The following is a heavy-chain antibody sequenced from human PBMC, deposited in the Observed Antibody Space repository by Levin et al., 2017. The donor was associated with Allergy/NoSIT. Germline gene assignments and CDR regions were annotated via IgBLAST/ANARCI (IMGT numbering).Heavy chain of an antibody. Sequence: SLKISCAASGFTFDDYAMHWVRQAPGKGLEWVSGISWNSGSIGYADSVKGRFTISRDNAKNSLYLQMNSLRAEDTALYYCAKDMRYSSGWYGGFDYWGQGTLVTVSS. CDR1: GFTFDDYA. V-gene: IGHV3-9*01. CDR2: ISWNSGSI. J-gene: IGHJ4*02. D-gene: IGHD6-19*01. CDR3: AKDMRYSSGWYGGFDY.